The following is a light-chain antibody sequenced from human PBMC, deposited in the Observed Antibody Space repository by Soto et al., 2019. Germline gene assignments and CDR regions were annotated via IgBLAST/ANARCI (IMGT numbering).Light chain of an antibody. CDR1: SSDVGAYKT. J-gene: IGLJ1*01. CDR2: EVS. V-gene: IGLV2-14*01. CDR3: GSYTSTSTLDV. Sequence: QSVLTQPASVSGSPGQSITISCTETSSDVGAYKTVSWYQQHPGKAPKLMTSEVSNRPSGVSNRFSGAKSGNTGSLTICVLHAEDEADYFGGSYTSTSTLDVFGTGTKGTVL.